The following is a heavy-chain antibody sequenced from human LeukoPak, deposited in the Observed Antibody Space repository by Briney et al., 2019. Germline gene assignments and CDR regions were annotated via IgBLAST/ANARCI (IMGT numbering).Heavy chain of an antibody. J-gene: IGHJ4*02. D-gene: IGHD3-10*01. CDR1: GFTFSSFS. Sequence: GGSLRLSCAASGFTFSSFSMNWFRKAPGKGLEWVSAISGSSSHINYADSVKGRFTISRDNAKNSLYLEMNSLRAEDTAVYYCAGRGDYYGSAPFDYWGQGTLVTVSS. V-gene: IGHV3-21*01. CDR2: ISGSSSHI. CDR3: AGRGDYYGSAPFDY.